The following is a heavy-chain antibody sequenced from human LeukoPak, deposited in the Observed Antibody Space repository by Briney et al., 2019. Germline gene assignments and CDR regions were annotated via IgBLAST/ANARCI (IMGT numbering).Heavy chain of an antibody. V-gene: IGHV3-11*03. CDR2: ISSSTYT. CDR1: GFTFSDYY. J-gene: IGHJ4*02. D-gene: IGHD1-26*01. Sequence: GRSLRLFCAASGFTFSDYYMSWIRQAPGKGLEWISYISSSTYTNYADSVKGRFTIYRDNAKNSMYQQMNGLRAEDTAVYYCARISGSYVFDYWGQGTLVTISS. CDR3: ARISGSYVFDY.